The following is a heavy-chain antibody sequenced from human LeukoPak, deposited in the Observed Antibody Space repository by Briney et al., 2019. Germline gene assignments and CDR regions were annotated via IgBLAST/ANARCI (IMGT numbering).Heavy chain of an antibody. CDR1: GFTFSSYV. CDR2: ISSSSTI. D-gene: IGHD6-13*01. CDR3: ARDSRVQPVDY. Sequence: GGSLRLSCAASGFTFSSYVMTWVRQAPGKGLEWVSYISSSSTIYYADSVKGRFTISRDNAKNSLYLQMNSLRAEDTAVYYCARDSRVQPVDYWGQGTLVTVSS. J-gene: IGHJ4*02. V-gene: IGHV3-48*01.